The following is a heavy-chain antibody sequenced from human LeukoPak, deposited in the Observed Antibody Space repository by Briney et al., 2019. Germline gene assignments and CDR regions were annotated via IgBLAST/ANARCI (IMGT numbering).Heavy chain of an antibody. J-gene: IGHJ4*02. CDR3: ARRGSSGWPFFDY. V-gene: IGHV4-59*08. CDR2: IYYSGST. CDR1: GDSINAYY. D-gene: IGHD6-19*01. Sequence: PSETLSLTCTVSGDSINAYYWGWIRQPPGKGLEWIGYIYYSGSTNYNPSLKSRVTISVDTSKNQFSLKVSSVTAADTAVYYCARRGSSGWPFFDYWGQGTLVTVSS.